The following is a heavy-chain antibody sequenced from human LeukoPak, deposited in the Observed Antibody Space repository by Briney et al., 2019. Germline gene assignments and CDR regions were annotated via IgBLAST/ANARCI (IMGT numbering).Heavy chain of an antibody. CDR2: IIPIFGTA. CDR3: ARGYAAGTFDY. Sequence: GASVRVSCKASGGTFSSYAISWVRQAPGQGLEWMGGIIPIFGTANYAQKFQGRVTITADESTSTAYMELSSLRSEDTAVYYCARGYAAGTFDYWGQGTLVTVSS. V-gene: IGHV1-69*13. D-gene: IGHD6-13*01. CDR1: GGTFSSYA. J-gene: IGHJ4*02.